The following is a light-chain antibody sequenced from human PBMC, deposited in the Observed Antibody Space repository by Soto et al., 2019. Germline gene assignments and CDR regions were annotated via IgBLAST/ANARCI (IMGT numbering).Light chain of an antibody. CDR3: QHRSNGPPFYT. J-gene: IGKJ2*01. CDR2: NAS. V-gene: IGKV3-11*01. Sequence: EIVLTQSPATLSLSPGERATLSCRASQSVPSYLAWYQQIPGQAPSLLLYNASNRATGIPARLSGSGSGTDFTLTISSLAPEDFAVYYWQHRSNGPPFYTFGRGTKLDIK. CDR1: QSVPSY.